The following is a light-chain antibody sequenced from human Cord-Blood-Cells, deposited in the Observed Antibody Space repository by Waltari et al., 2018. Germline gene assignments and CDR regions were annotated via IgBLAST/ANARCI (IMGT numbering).Light chain of an antibody. V-gene: IGLV1-40*01. CDR3: QSYDSSLSDWV. CDR1: SSNTGAGYD. Sequence: QSVLTPPPSVSGAPGQRATIPCTGRSSNTGAGYDVHWYQQLPGTSPQLLIYGNSNRPSGVPDRFSGSKSGTSASLAITGLQAEDEADYYCQSYDSSLSDWVFGGGTKLTVL. CDR2: GNS. J-gene: IGLJ3*02.